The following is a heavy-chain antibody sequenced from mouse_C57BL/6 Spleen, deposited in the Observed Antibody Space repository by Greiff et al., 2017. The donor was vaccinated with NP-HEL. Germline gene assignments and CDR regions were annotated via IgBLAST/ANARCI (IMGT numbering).Heavy chain of an antibody. Sequence: EVQLVESGGGLVKPGGSLKLSCAASGFTFSSYAMSWVRQTPEKRLEWVATISDGGSYTYYPDNVKGRFTISRDNAKNNLYLQMSHLKSEDTAMYDCARAHYDYDWDWFAYWGQGTLVTVSA. V-gene: IGHV5-4*01. D-gene: IGHD2-4*01. CDR2: ISDGGSYT. CDR3: ARAHYDYDWDWFAY. CDR1: GFTFSSYA. J-gene: IGHJ3*01.